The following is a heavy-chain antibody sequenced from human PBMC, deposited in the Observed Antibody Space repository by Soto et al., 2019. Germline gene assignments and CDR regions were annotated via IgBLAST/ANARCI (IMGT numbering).Heavy chain of an antibody. Sequence: HPGGSLRLSCAASGFSVSRYAMMWVRQPPGKGQEWVAGMTGSGGDIRYADPVKGRFTISKDNSKNTLYLQMNSLRAEDTAIYYCAKVITTDISYWYGMDVWGQGTTVTVSS. V-gene: IGHV3-23*01. CDR3: AKVITTDISYWYGMDV. J-gene: IGHJ6*02. D-gene: IGHD1-26*01. CDR1: GFSVSRYA. CDR2: MTGSGGDI.